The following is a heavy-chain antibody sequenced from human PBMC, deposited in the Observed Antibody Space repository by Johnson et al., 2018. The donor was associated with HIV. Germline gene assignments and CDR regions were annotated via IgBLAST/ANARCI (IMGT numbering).Heavy chain of an antibody. J-gene: IGHJ3*02. V-gene: IGHV3-30*03. CDR3: ARDSLGAIPDYAFDI. D-gene: IGHD2-2*02. CDR1: GFTFSRYG. CDR2: ISSDGSNE. Sequence: QVQLVESGGGVVQPGGSLRLSCVASGFTFSRYGMQWVRQAPGKGLECVAVISSDGSNEYYADSVKGRFTLSRDNPKNTLYLQMNSLRAEDTAVYYCARDSLGAIPDYAFDIWGQGTMVTVSS.